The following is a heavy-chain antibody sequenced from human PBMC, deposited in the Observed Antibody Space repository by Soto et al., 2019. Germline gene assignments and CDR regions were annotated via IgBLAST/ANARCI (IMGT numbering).Heavy chain of an antibody. CDR2: ISAYNGNT. CDR1: GYTFTSYG. V-gene: IGHV1-18*01. D-gene: IGHD6-6*01. CDR3: ARDNGAARQRYYYGMDV. J-gene: IGHJ6*02. Sequence: ASVKVSCKASGYTFTSYGISWVRQAPGQGLEWMGWISAYNGNTNYAQKIQGRVTMTTDTSTSTAYMELRSLRSDDTAVYYCARDNGAARQRYYYGMDVWGQGTTVTVSS.